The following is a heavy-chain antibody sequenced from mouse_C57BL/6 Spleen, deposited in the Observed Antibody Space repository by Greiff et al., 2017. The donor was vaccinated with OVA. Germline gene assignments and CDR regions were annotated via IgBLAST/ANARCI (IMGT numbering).Heavy chain of an antibody. CDR1: GFTFSSYA. CDR2: ISSGGDYI. D-gene: IGHD2-1*01. V-gene: IGHV5-9-1*02. Sequence: EVKLMESGEGLVKPGGSLKLSCAASGFTFSSYAMSWVRQTPEKRLEWVAYISSGGDYIYYADTVKGRFTISRDNARNTLYLQMSSLKSEDTAMYYCTGGNTWCAYWGQGTLVTVSA. J-gene: IGHJ3*01. CDR3: TGGNTWCAY.